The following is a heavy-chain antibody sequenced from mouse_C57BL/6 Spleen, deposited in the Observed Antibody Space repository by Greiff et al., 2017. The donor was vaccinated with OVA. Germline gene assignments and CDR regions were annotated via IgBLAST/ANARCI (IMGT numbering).Heavy chain of an antibody. J-gene: IGHJ3*01. CDR3: ARGVITTAGFAD. CDR2: IHPNSGST. V-gene: IGHV1-64*01. D-gene: IGHD1-1*01. Sequence: VQLQQPGAELVKPGASVKLSCKASGYTFTSYWMHWVKQRPGQGLEWIGMIHPNSGSTNYNEKFKSKATLTVDKSSSTAYMQLSSLTSEDSAVYYGARGVITTAGFADWGQGTLVTVAA. CDR1: GYTFTSYW.